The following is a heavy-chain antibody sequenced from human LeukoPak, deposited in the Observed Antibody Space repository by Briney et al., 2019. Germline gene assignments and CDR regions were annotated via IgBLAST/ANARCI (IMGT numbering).Heavy chain of an antibody. CDR3: ARDGIVVVPAAMSWFDP. J-gene: IGHJ5*02. V-gene: IGHV4-59*12. Sequence: PSETLSLTCTVSGGSISSYYWSWIRQPPGKGLEWIGYIYYSGSTNYNPSLKSRVTISVDTSKNQFSLKLSSVTAADTAVYYCARDGIVVVPAAMSWFDPWGQGTLVTVSS. CDR1: GGSISSYY. CDR2: IYYSGST. D-gene: IGHD2-2*01.